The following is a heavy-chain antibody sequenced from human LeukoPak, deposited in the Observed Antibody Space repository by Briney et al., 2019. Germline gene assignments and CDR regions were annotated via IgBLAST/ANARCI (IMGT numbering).Heavy chain of an antibody. V-gene: IGHV1-58*02. J-gene: IGHJ6*03. Sequence: SVKVSCKASGFTFSSSTMQWLRQARGQRLEWMGWIVVGSGNTKYAQKFQERVTISRDMSTTTAYMEVGSLRSEDTAVYYCATSGRDSSSWYYYYYMDVWGKGTTVTVSS. CDR1: GFTFSSST. CDR2: IVVGSGNT. CDR3: ATSGRDSSSWYYYYYMDV. D-gene: IGHD6-13*01.